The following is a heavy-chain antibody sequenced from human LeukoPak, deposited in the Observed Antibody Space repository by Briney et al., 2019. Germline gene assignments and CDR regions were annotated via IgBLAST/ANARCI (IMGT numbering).Heavy chain of an antibody. D-gene: IGHD3-22*01. CDR1: GGSFSGYY. Sequence: ASETLSLTCAVYGGSFSGYYWTWIRQTPEKGLEWIGEMNPSGSTSYNPSLKNRVTISVDTSKNQFSLKLSSVTAADMAVYYCARGRQDVTMIVVVMTAVSYYLDVRGKGTTVTVS. J-gene: IGHJ6*03. CDR3: ARGRQDVTMIVVVMTAVSYYLDV. V-gene: IGHV4-34*01. CDR2: MNPSGST.